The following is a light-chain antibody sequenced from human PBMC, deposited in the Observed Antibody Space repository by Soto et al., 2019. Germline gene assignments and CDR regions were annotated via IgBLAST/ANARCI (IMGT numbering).Light chain of an antibody. CDR2: DAS. J-gene: IGKJ5*01. Sequence: IKLTLTLSTLSVPVGDEVTITCRASQTISRWLAWYQQKPGRAPKLLIYDASKLQSGVPSRFSGSGSGTDFTLTISSLLPEDFATYHCQQAYSTPRLPFGQGTRLAI. V-gene: IGKV1-12*01. CDR1: QTISRW. CDR3: QQAYSTPRLP.